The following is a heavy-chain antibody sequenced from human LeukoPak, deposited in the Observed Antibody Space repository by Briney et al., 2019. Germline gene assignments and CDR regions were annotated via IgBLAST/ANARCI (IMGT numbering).Heavy chain of an antibody. CDR1: GFAFGTYA. CDR2: IKQDGSEK. Sequence: GGSLRLSCAGSGFAFGTYAMSWVRQAPGKGLEWVANIKQDGSEKYYVDSVKGRFTISRDNAKNSLYLQMNSLRAEDTAVYYCARDPLAIVGATGYWGQGTLVTVSS. CDR3: ARDPLAIVGATGY. J-gene: IGHJ4*02. V-gene: IGHV3-7*01. D-gene: IGHD1-26*01.